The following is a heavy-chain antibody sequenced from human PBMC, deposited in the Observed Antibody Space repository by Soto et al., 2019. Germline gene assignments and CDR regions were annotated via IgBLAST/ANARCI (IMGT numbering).Heavy chain of an antibody. V-gene: IGHV4-59*01. CDR2: IYYSGST. D-gene: IGHD5-18*01. J-gene: IGHJ4*02. CDR3: AGVGYSYGYGYFDY. Sequence: QVQLQESGPGLVKPSETLSLTCTVSGGSISSYYWSWIRQPPGKGLEWIGYIYYSGSTNYNPSLKSRVTISVDTSKVQFSLKLSSVTAADTAVYYCAGVGYSYGYGYFDYWGQGTLVTVSS. CDR1: GGSISSYY.